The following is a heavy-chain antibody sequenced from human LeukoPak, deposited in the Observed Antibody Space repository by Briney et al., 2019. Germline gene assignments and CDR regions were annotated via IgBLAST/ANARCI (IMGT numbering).Heavy chain of an antibody. J-gene: IGHJ4*02. V-gene: IGHV1-69*05. CDR3: ARASIRTVVPAAPQYYFDY. CDR2: IIPIFGTA. CDR1: GGTFSSYA. Sequence: SVKVSFKASGGTFSSYAISWVRQAPGQGLEWMGGIIPIFGTANYAQKFQGRVTITTDESTSTAYMELSSLRSEDTAVYYCARASIRTVVPAAPQYYFDYWGQGTLVTVSS. D-gene: IGHD2-2*01.